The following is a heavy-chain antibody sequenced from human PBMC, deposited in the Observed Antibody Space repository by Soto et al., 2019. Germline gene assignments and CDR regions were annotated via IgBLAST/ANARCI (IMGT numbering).Heavy chain of an antibody. CDR1: GGSISSSSYY. J-gene: IGHJ1*01. V-gene: IGHV4-39*01. CDR3: ARRNSGVVVAATQGSDFQH. Sequence: QLQLQESGPGLVKPSETLSLTCTVSGGSISSSSYYWGWIRQPPGKGLEWIGSIYYSGSTYYNPSLKSRVPISVDTSKNQFSLKLSSVTAADTAVYYCARRNSGVVVAATQGSDFQHWGQGTLVTVSS. D-gene: IGHD2-15*01. CDR2: IYYSGST.